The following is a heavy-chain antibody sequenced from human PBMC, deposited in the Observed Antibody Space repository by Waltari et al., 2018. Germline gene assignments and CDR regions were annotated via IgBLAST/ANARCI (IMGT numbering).Heavy chain of an antibody. D-gene: IGHD5-12*01. CDR3: ARGNLRAGYDPYFDY. Sequence: QVPLVQSGAEMKKPGASGKVSCRESGYSLPSHSLNWVRLAPGQGLQWMGIINPTGGSTSYAETFQGRVTVTSDTSTSTVYMELSSLNIDDTAVYYCARGNLRAGYDPYFDYWGQGTQVTVSS. J-gene: IGHJ4*02. CDR1: GYSLPSHS. CDR2: INPTGGST. V-gene: IGHV1-46*01.